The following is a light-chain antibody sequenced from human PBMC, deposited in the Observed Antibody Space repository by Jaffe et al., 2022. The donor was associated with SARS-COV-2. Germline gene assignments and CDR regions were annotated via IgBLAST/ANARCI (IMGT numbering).Light chain of an antibody. V-gene: IGKV1-5*03. CDR3: QQYNSYPWT. Sequence: DIQMTQSPSAVSASVGDRVSISCRASQSVSSWLVWYQQKPGKAPKVLILKATVLENGVPSRFSGAGSGTEFTLTISSLQPDDFATYYCQQYNSYPWTFGQGTKVEI. CDR2: KAT. CDR1: QSVSSW. J-gene: IGKJ1*01.